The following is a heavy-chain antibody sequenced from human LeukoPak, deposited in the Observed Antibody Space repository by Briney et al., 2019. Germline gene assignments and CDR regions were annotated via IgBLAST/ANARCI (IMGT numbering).Heavy chain of an antibody. CDR2: IHYSGST. CDR1: GYSISSGFY. CDR3: ARVKRSGAYFDY. V-gene: IGHV4-38-2*02. D-gene: IGHD1-26*01. J-gene: IGHJ4*02. Sequence: SETLSLTCTVSGYSISSGFYWGWIRQPPGEGLQYIGSIHYSGSTFYNPSLKSRVTISVDTSKNQFSLKLSSVTAADTAVYYCARVKRSGAYFDYWGQGTLVTVSS.